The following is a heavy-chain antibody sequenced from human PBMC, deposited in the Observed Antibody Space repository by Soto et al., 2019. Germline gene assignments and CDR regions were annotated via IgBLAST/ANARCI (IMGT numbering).Heavy chain of an antibody. J-gene: IGHJ5*02. Sequence: ASVKASCKASGYTVTSYDINWVRQATEQGLEWMGWMNPNSGNTGYAQKFQGRVTMTRNTSISTAYMELSSLRSEDTAVYYCARVGTGAAWYQWFGPWGQGTLVTVSS. D-gene: IGHD6-13*01. CDR1: GYTVTSYD. CDR2: MNPNSGNT. V-gene: IGHV1-8*01. CDR3: ARVGTGAAWYQWFGP.